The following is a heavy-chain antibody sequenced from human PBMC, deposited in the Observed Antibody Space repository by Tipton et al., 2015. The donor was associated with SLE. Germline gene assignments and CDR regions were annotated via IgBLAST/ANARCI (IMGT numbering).Heavy chain of an antibody. CDR2: IYYSGST. CDR3: ARGNFLTGYWMDV. J-gene: IGHJ6*04. Sequence: TWVRQAPGKGLEWIGYIYYSGSTYYNPSLKSRVTISVDTSKNQFSLKLSSVTAADTAVYYCARGNFLTGYWMDVWGKGTTVTVSS. V-gene: IGHV4-31*02. D-gene: IGHD3-9*01.